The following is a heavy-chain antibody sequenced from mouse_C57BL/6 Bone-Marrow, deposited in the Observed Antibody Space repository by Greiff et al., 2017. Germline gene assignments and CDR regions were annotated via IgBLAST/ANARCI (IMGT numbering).Heavy chain of an antibody. V-gene: IGHV5-15*01. CDR2: ISNFAYSI. J-gene: IGHJ3*01. CDR1: GFTFSDYG. CDR3: ARHYGSSYGFAY. D-gene: IGHD1-1*01. Sequence: EVQRVESGGGLVQPGGSLKLSCAASGFTFSDYGMAWVRQAPRKGPEWVAFISNFAYSIYYADTVTGRFTISRENAKNTLYLDMSSLRSKDTAMYYCARHYGSSYGFAYWGQGTLVTVSA.